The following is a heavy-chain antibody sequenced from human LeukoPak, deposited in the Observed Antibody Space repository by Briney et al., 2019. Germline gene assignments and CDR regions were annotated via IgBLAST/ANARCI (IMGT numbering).Heavy chain of an antibody. CDR3: ARVRQGYCSGGSCPKNLYDMDV. D-gene: IGHD2-15*01. CDR1: GYTFTTYG. CDR2: ISAYNGNT. V-gene: IGHV1-18*01. Sequence: ASVKVSCKASGYTFTTYGISWVRQAPGQGLEWMGWISAYNGNTNYSQKFQGRVTMTTDTPTSTAYMDLRGLRSDDTAVYYCARVRQGYCSGGSCPKNLYDMDVWGQGTTVTVFS. J-gene: IGHJ6*02.